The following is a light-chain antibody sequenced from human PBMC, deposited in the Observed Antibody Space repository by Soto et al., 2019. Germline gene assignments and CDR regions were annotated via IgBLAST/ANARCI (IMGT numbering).Light chain of an antibody. CDR1: TSSIGSNT. Sequence: QSVLTQPPSASGTPGQRVTISCSGTTSSIGSNTVNWYQQVPGTAPKVVIYANDQRPSGVPDRFSGSKTGTSASLAISGLQSEDEADYYCAAWDDSLKGWVFGGGTKVTVL. J-gene: IGLJ3*02. CDR2: AND. CDR3: AAWDDSLKGWV. V-gene: IGLV1-44*01.